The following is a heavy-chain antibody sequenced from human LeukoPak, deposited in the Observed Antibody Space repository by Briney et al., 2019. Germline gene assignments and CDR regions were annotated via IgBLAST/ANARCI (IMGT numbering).Heavy chain of an antibody. J-gene: IGHJ4*02. CDR2: IYYSGST. CDR3: ARYVDTPMVAFYY. V-gene: IGHV4-39*01. D-gene: IGHD5-18*01. Sequence: WVRQAPGKGLEWIGIIYYSGSTSYGPSLKSRVTISVDTSKNQFSLKLSSVTAADTAVYYCARYVDTPMVAFYYWGQGTLVTVSS.